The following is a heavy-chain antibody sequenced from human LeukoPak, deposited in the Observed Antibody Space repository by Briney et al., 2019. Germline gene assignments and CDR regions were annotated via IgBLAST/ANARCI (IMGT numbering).Heavy chain of an antibody. J-gene: IGHJ4*02. D-gene: IGHD2-15*01. CDR2: IYYSGST. CDR3: ARWSLSKGFDY. V-gene: IGHV4-59*11. CDR1: GGSISSHY. Sequence: SETLSLTCTVSGGSISSHYWSWIRQPPGKGLEWIGYIYYSGSTNYNPSLKSRVTISVDTSKNQFSLKLSSVTAADTAAYYCARWSLSKGFDYWGQGTLVTVSS.